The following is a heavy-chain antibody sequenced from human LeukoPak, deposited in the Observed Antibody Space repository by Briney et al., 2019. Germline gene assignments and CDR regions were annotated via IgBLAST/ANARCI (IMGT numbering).Heavy chain of an antibody. V-gene: IGHV3-73*01. CDR1: GFTFSGSA. Sequence: GSLRLSCAASGFTFSGSAMHWVRQASGKGLEWVGRIRSKADSYATAYAASVKGRFTISRDDSKNTAYLQMNSLKTEDTAVYYCTSPPQLGYCSGGSCHDYWGQGTLVTVSS. J-gene: IGHJ4*02. CDR2: IRSKADSYAT. D-gene: IGHD2-15*01. CDR3: TSPPQLGYCSGGSCHDY.